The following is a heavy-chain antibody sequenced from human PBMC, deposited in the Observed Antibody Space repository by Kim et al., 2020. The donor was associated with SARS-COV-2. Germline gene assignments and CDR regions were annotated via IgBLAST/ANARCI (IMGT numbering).Heavy chain of an antibody. D-gene: IGHD2-21*02. V-gene: IGHV3-21*01. CDR1: GFTFSSYS. CDR3: ARDSAYCGGDCYEHDY. J-gene: IGHJ4*01. CDR2: ISSSSSYI. Sequence: GGSLRLSCAASGFTFSSYSMNWVRQAPWTGLEWVSSISSSSSYIYYADSVKGRFTISRDNAKNSLYLQLNSLRAEDTAVYYCARDSAYCGGDCYEHDYWGQGALVTVSS.